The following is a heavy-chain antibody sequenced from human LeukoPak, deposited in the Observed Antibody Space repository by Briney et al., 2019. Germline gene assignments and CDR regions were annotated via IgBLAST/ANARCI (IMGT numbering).Heavy chain of an antibody. D-gene: IGHD3-22*01. J-gene: IGHJ4*02. CDR1: GYSTSSGYY. Sequence: PSETLSLTCAVSGYSTSSGYYWGWIRQPPGKGLEWIGSIYHSGSTYYNPSLKSRVTISVDTSKNQFSLKLSSVTAADTAVYYCASSDYYDSSGSFDYWGQGTLVTVSS. V-gene: IGHV4-38-2*01. CDR3: ASSDYYDSSGSFDY. CDR2: IYHSGST.